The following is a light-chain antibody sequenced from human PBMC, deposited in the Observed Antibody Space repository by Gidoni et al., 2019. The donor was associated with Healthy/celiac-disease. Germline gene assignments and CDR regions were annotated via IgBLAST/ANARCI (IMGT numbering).Light chain of an antibody. CDR1: KSISSY. J-gene: IGKJ4*01. CDR2: AAS. CDR3: QQSYSTPLT. V-gene: IGKV1-39*01. Sequence: DIKMTQSPSSLSASVGDRVTISCRASKSISSYLNWYQQKPGKAPTLLIYAASSLQSGVPSRFSGSGSGTDFTLTISSLQPEDFATYYCQQSYSTPLTFGGGTKVEIK.